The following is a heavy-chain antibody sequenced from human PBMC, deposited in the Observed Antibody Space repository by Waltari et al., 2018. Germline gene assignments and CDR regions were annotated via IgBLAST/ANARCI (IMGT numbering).Heavy chain of an antibody. CDR2: IKQDGSEK. Sequence: EVQLVESGGDLVQPGGALRLSCAASGFTFGTDWLSWVRQAPGKGLEWVANIKQDGSEKLYVDSVKGRFTISRDNARNSLYLQMNSLRGEDTAVYYCARVSWDTITRKGIDYWGLGTLVIVSS. CDR1: GFTFGTDW. V-gene: IGHV3-7*01. CDR3: ARVSWDTITRKGIDY. J-gene: IGHJ4*02. D-gene: IGHD1-26*01.